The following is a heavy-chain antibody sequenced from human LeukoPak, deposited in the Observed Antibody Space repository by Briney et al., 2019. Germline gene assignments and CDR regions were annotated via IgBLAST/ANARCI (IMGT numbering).Heavy chain of an antibody. CDR2: IYTSGST. Sequence: SETLSLTCAVSGGSISSYYWSWIRQPAGKGLEWIGRIYTSGSTNYNPSLKSRLSISVDTSKNQFSLKLSSVTAADTAVYYCARQETYYDFWSGYYWFDPWGQGTLVTVSS. D-gene: IGHD3-3*01. CDR3: ARQETYYDFWSGYYWFDP. J-gene: IGHJ5*02. V-gene: IGHV4-4*07. CDR1: GGSISSYY.